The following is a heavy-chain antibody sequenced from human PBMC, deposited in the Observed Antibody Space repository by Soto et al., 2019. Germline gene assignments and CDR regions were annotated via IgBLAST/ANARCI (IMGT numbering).Heavy chain of an antibody. V-gene: IGHV4-39*01. CDR3: AGVDIVATISLSFDI. J-gene: IGHJ3*02. CDR2: IYYSGST. Sequence: PSETLSLTCTVSGCSISSSSYYWGWIRQPPGKGLEWIGSIYYSGSTYYNPSLKSRVTISVDTSKNQFSLKLSSVTAADTAVYYCAGVDIVATISLSFDIWGQGTMVTVSS. CDR1: GCSISSSSYY. D-gene: IGHD5-12*01.